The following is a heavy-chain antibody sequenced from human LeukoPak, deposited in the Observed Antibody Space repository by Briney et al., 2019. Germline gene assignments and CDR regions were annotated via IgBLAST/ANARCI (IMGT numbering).Heavy chain of an antibody. CDR1: GFFFSDYD. CDR3: ARDAFTMTKDI. V-gene: IGHV3-13*01. Sequence: GGSLRLSCAASGFFFSDYDMHWVRQVPGKGLEWVSGIGTAVDTYYPDSVKGRFTISRENAKNSLYLQMDSLRAGDTAVYYCARDAFTMTKDIWGQGTMVTVSS. J-gene: IGHJ3*02. CDR2: IGTAVDT. D-gene: IGHD3-22*01.